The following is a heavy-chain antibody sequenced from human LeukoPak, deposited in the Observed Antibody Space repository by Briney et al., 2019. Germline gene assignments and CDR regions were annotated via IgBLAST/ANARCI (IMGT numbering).Heavy chain of an antibody. CDR3: AREGYYDSSGYYGVRDAFDS. CDR1: GFTVSSNY. CDR2: IYSGGST. D-gene: IGHD3-22*01. Sequence: GGSLRLSCAASGFTVSSNYMSWVRQAPGKRLEWVSVIYSGGSTYYADSVKGRFTISRDNSKNTLYLQMNSLRAEDTAVYYCAREGYYDSSGYYGVRDAFDSWGQGKMVTVSS. V-gene: IGHV3-53*01. J-gene: IGHJ3*02.